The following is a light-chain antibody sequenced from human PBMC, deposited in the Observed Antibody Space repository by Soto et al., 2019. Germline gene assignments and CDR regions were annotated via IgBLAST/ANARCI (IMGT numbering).Light chain of an antibody. CDR2: STS. CDR3: QKYNSAPLT. V-gene: IGKV1-27*01. CDR1: QNIDND. Sequence: IQLTQSPSSLSASFGDRVTVSCRSSQNIDNDLNWYVQRPGKAPELLIYSTSNLKSGVPSRFSGSGSGTDFTLTISSLQPEDVAAYYCQKYNSAPLTFGGGTKVDIK. J-gene: IGKJ4*01.